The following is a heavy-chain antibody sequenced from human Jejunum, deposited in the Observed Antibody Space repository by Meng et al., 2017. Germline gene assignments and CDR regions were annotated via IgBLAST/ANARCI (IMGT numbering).Heavy chain of an antibody. CDR3: ARGNEYSNYGADF. Sequence: QVKLQQWGAGLLKPSETLAHTCAVYGGPISDYYWTWIRQPPGKGLEWIGEINDSGSTNYNPSLKSRVTISVDTSKSQFYLRVSSVTAADTAVYYCARGNEYSNYGADFWGQGTLVTVSS. CDR1: GGPISDYY. D-gene: IGHD4-11*01. V-gene: IGHV4-34*01. J-gene: IGHJ4*02. CDR2: INDSGST.